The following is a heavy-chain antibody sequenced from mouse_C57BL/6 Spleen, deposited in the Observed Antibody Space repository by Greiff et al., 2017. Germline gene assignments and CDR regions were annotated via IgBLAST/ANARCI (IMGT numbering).Heavy chain of an antibody. CDR2: INPGSGGT. Sequence: QVQLKESGAELVRPGTSVKVSCKASGYAFTNYLIEWVKQRPGQGLEWIGVINPGSGGTNYNEKFKGKATLTADKSSSTAYMQLSSLTSEDSAVYFCARSDGNCWFAYWGQGTLVTVSA. CDR3: ARSDGNCWFAY. D-gene: IGHD2-1*01. V-gene: IGHV1-54*01. J-gene: IGHJ3*01. CDR1: GYAFTNYL.